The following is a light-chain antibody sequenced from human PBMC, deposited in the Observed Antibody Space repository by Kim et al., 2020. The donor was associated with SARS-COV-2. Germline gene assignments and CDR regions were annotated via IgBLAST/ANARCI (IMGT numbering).Light chain of an antibody. CDR3: QQYNGWPPLT. J-gene: IGKJ1*01. CDR1: QTINNK. Sequence: PRGKTATPSCTARQTINNKLVWYQQKPGQAPRLLIYDATTRATGIPDRFIGSGSETDFTLTISRLQSEDFAVYYCQQYNGWPPLTFGQGTKVDIK. CDR2: DAT. V-gene: IGKV3-15*01.